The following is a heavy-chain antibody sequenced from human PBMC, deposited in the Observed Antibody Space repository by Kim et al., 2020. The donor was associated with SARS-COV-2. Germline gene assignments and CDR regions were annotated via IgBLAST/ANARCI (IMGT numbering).Heavy chain of an antibody. Sequence: ASVRVSCKASGYTFTSYAMHWVRQAPGQRLEWMGWINAGNGNTKYSQKFQGRVTITRDTSASTAYMELSSLRSEDTAVYYCARVSSSWSPGNWFDPWGQGTLVTVSS. D-gene: IGHD6-13*01. CDR2: INAGNGNT. V-gene: IGHV1-3*01. J-gene: IGHJ5*02. CDR1: GYTFTSYA. CDR3: ARVSSSWSPGNWFDP.